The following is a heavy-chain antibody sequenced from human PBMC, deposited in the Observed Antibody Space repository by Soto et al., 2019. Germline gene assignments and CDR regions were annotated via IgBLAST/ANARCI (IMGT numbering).Heavy chain of an antibody. J-gene: IGHJ5*02. D-gene: IGHD6-6*01. CDR1: GGSFSGYY. CDR3: ARGGVAARLGWFDP. V-gene: IGHV4-34*01. CDR2: INHSGST. Sequence: SDTLSLTCAVYGGSFSGYYWSWIRQPPGKGLEWIGEINHSGSTNYNPSLKSRVTISVDTSKNQFSLKLSSVTAADTAVYYCARGGVAARLGWFDPWGQGTLVTVSS.